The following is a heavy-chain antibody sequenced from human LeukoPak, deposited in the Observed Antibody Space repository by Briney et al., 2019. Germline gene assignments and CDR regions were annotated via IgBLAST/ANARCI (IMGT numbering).Heavy chain of an antibody. CDR1: GGSISSGGYY. J-gene: IGHJ6*02. CDR2: INHSGST. Sequence: SQTLSLTCTVSGGSISSGGYYWSWIRQPPGMGLEWIGEINHSGSTNHNPSLKSRLTISVDTSKNQLSLKLSSVTAADTAVYYCARVRTTVTTFKNYYYGMDVWGQGTTVTVSS. D-gene: IGHD4-17*01. CDR3: ARVRTTVTTFKNYYYGMDV. V-gene: IGHV4-31*03.